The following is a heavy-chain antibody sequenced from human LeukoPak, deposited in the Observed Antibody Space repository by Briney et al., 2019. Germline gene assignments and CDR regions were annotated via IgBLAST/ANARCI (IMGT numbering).Heavy chain of an antibody. CDR1: GYTFTSYY. J-gene: IGHJ3*02. CDR3: ARRNRDAFDI. D-gene: IGHD2/OR15-2a*01. V-gene: IGHV1-46*01. CDR2: INPTGGST. Sequence: ASVKVSCKAPGYTFTSYYMHWVRQAPGQGLEWMGLINPTGGSTGYAQKFQGRVTMTRDMSTSTDYMELSSLRSEDTAIYYCARRNRDAFDIWGQGTMVTVSS.